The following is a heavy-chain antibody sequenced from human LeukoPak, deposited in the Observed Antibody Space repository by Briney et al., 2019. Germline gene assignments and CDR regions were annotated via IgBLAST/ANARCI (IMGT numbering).Heavy chain of an antibody. Sequence: SVKVSCKASGGTFISYAISWVRQARGQGLEWMGGSIPIFGTANYAQKFQGRVTITTDESTSTAYMELSSLRSEDTAVYYCARSSWRSAWYYYMDVWGKGTTVTVSS. CDR2: SIPIFGTA. CDR1: GGTFISYA. CDR3: ARSSWRSAWYYYMDV. J-gene: IGHJ6*03. D-gene: IGHD3-3*01. V-gene: IGHV1-69*05.